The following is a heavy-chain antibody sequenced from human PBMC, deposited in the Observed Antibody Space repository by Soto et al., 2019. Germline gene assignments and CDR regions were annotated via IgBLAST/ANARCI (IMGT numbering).Heavy chain of an antibody. CDR2: SIPIFGTA. D-gene: IGHD5-12*01. Sequence: PSVKVSCKASGGTFNNYPITLVRQAPGEWLEWMGGSIPIFGTANYAQKFQGRVTISVDESTSTAYMELSSLRSEDTAVYYCARGRGYSGDDHYYYFDMDVWGQGTTVTVSS. V-gene: IGHV1-69*13. CDR3: ARGRGYSGDDHYYYFDMDV. J-gene: IGHJ6*02. CDR1: GGTFNNYP.